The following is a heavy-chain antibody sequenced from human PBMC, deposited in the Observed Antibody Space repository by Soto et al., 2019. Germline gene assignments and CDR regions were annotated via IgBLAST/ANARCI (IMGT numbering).Heavy chain of an antibody. CDR1: GGTFSGYY. CDR3: ATSALRFLEWLPSAPLDY. D-gene: IGHD3-3*01. Sequence: QVQLQQWGAGLLKPSETLSLTCAVYGGTFSGYYWSWIRQPPGKGLEWIGEINQSGTTNYNPSLKIRVTISADPSKNQFSLKLSSVTDADTAVYYCATSALRFLEWLPSAPLDYWGQGTLVTASS. J-gene: IGHJ4*02. CDR2: INQSGTT. V-gene: IGHV4-34*02.